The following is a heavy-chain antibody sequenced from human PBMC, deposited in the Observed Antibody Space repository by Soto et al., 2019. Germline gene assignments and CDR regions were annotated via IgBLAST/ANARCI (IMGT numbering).Heavy chain of an antibody. Sequence: PGGSLRLSCAASGFTFSSYSMNWVRQAPGKGLEWVSYISSSSSTIYYADSVKGRFTISRDNAKNSLYLQMNSLRDEDTAVYYCARQAVASYYYGMDVWGQGTTVTVSS. CDR2: ISSSSSTI. D-gene: IGHD6-19*01. V-gene: IGHV3-48*02. J-gene: IGHJ6*02. CDR1: GFTFSSYS. CDR3: ARQAVASYYYGMDV.